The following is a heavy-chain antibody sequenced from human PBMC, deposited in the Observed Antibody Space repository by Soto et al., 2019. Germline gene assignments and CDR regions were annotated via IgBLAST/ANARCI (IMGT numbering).Heavy chain of an antibody. V-gene: IGHV3-7*01. CDR2: IKQDGSEK. CDR3: ASGSSQVPYGMDV. D-gene: IGHD6-13*01. CDR1: GFTFSSYW. J-gene: IGHJ6*02. Sequence: GGSLRLSCAASGFTFSSYWMSWVRQAPGKGLEWVANIKQDGSEKYYVDSVKGRFTISRDNAKNSLYLQMNSLRAEDTAVYYCASGSSQVPYGMDVWGQGTTVT.